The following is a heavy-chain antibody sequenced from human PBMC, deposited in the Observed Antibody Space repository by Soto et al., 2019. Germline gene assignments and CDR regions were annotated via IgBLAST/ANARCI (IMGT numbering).Heavy chain of an antibody. CDR2: IWYDGSNK. Sequence: GGSLRLSCAASGFTFSSYGMHWVRQAPGKGLEWVAVIWYDGSNKYYADSVKGRFTISRDNSKNTLYLQMNSLRAEDTAVYYCAGTYSGYDYETWFDLWGKGTLVTVAS. J-gene: IGHJ5*02. CDR1: GFTFSSYG. D-gene: IGHD5-12*01. CDR3: AGTYSGYDYETWFDL. V-gene: IGHV3-33*01.